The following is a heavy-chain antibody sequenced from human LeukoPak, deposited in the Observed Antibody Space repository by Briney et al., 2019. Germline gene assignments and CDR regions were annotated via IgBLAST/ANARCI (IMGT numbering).Heavy chain of an antibody. Sequence: GGSLRLSCAASGFTFSSYWMSWVRQAPRKGLEWVANIKQDGSEKYYVDSVKGRFTISRDNAKNSLYLQMNSLRAEDTAVYYCARDCRYYYDSSGYYPINWFDPWGQGTLVTVSS. D-gene: IGHD3-22*01. CDR1: GFTFSSYW. CDR3: ARDCRYYYDSSGYYPINWFDP. J-gene: IGHJ5*02. V-gene: IGHV3-7*01. CDR2: IKQDGSEK.